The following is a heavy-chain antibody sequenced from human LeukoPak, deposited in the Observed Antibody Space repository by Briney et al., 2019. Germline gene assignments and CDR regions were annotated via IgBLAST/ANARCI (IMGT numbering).Heavy chain of an antibody. CDR2: IYYSGST. CDR3: ARDRIAARHGWFDP. D-gene: IGHD6-6*01. CDR1: GGSISSGDYY. V-gene: IGHV4-30-4*08. J-gene: IGHJ5*02. Sequence: SQTLSLTCTVSGGSISSGDYYWSWIRQPPGKGLEWIGYIYYSGSTYYNPSLKSRVTISVDTSKNQFSLKLSSVTAADTAVYYCARDRIAARHGWFDPWGQGTLVTVSS.